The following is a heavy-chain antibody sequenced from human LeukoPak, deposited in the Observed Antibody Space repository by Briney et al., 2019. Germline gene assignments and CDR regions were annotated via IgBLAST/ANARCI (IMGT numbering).Heavy chain of an antibody. Sequence: ASVKVSCKASGYTFTGYYMHWVRQAPGQGLEWMGWINPNSGGTNYAQKFQGRVTITRDTSASTAYMELSSLRSEGTAVYYCARDPVLLWFGELGTLDVWGQGTTVTVSS. J-gene: IGHJ6*02. CDR1: GYTFTGYY. CDR3: ARDPVLLWFGELGTLDV. D-gene: IGHD3-10*01. CDR2: INPNSGGT. V-gene: IGHV1-2*02.